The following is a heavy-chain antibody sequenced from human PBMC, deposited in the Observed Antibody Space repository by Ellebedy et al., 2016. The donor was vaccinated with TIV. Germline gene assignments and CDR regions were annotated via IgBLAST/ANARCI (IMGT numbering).Heavy chain of an antibody. D-gene: IGHD2-15*01. CDR2: IYYSGSP. V-gene: IGHV4-39*01. CDR3: ARHFAHSRFDP. Sequence: MPSETLSLPCPLAGGSISSSAYYPGWIRQPPGKGLEWIGSIYYSGSPYYSPSLKSRVTISVDTSKNHFSLKLSSVTAADTAVDYCARHFAHSRFDPWGQGTLVTVSS. CDR1: GGSISSSAYY. J-gene: IGHJ5*02.